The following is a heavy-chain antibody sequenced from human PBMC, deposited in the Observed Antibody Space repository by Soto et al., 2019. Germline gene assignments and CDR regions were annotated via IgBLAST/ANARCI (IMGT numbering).Heavy chain of an antibody. CDR2: VFHSGDT. V-gene: IGHV4-4*02. CDR1: GGSISGRNW. CDR3: ARLIYDSRLNYFYFDF. J-gene: IGHJ4*02. Sequence: LSLTCVVSGGSISGRNWWSWVRQAPGKGLEWIGEVFHSGDTTYTPSLRSRVTISVDKSKNQFSLKLNSVTAADTAVYYCARLIYDSRLNYFYFDFWGQGALVTVSS. D-gene: IGHD3-22*01.